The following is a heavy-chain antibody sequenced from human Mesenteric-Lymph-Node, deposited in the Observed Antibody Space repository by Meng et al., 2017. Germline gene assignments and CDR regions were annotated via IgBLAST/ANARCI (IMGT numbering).Heavy chain of an antibody. CDR2: INPHTGGI. J-gene: IGHJ4*02. CDR1: GYTFTVYY. CDR3: AKIGSNHQFDL. D-gene: IGHD4-11*01. Sequence: QLQLVQFGAEVQKPGVSLKLSCKASGYTFTVYYLHWVRQAPGQGLEWMGRINPHTGGINYAQEFQGRVAMTRDTSNSTAYMELSRLRTDDTAVYYCAKIGSNHQFDLWGQGTLVTVSS. V-gene: IGHV1-2*06.